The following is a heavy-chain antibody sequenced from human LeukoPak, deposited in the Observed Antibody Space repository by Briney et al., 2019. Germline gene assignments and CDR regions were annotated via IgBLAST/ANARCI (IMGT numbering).Heavy chain of an antibody. J-gene: IGHJ5*02. CDR2: INHSGST. CDR3: ASPGSSSSWYGGWFDP. V-gene: IGHV4-34*01. Sequence: PSETLSLTCAVYGESFSGYYWSWIRQPPGKGLEWIGEINHSGSTNYNPSLKSQVTISVDTSKNQFSLKLSSVTAADTAVYYCASPGSSSSWYGGWFDPWGQGTLVTVSS. CDR1: GESFSGYY. D-gene: IGHD6-13*01.